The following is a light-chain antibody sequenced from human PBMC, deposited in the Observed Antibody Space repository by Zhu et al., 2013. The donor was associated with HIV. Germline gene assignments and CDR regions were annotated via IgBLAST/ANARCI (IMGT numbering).Light chain of an antibody. V-gene: IGKV2-28*01. CDR3: MQALQTPLT. CDR2: LGS. J-gene: IGKJ4*01. Sequence: DIVMTQSPLSLSVTPGEPASISCSSSQSLLHINGYNYLDWYLQKPGQSPQLLIYLGSSRASGVPDRFSARGSGTDFTLEISRVEAEDVGVYYCMQALQTPLTFGGGPRWRSN. CDR1: QSLLHINGYNY.